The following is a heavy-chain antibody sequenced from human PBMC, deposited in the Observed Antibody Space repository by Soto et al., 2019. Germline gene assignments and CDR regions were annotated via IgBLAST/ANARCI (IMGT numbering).Heavy chain of an antibody. J-gene: IGHJ5*01. CDR2: IYYNGNT. D-gene: IGHD2-21*02. CDR1: GGSMSSLY. V-gene: IGHV4-59*11. CDR3: ARGACSVDS. Sequence: PSETLSLTCTVSGGSMSSLYWSWIRQPPGKGLEWVGYIYYNGNTDYNPSLKSRVTMSVDTSKNQFSLKLTSVTAADTAVYFCARGACSVDSWGRGVLLTVSS.